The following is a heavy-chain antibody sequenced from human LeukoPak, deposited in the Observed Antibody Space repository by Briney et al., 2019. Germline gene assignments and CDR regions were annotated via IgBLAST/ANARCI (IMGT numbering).Heavy chain of an antibody. CDR3: ARDHHHRLWDDYYYYMDV. CDR2: IKQDGSDK. Sequence: GSLRLSCAASGFTFSSNWMSWVRQAPGKGLEWVANIKQDGSDKYYVDSVKGRFTISRDNAKNSLYLQMNSLRAEDTAVYYCARDHHHRLWDDYYYYMDVWGKGTTVTISS. V-gene: IGHV3-7*01. CDR1: GFTFSSNW. D-gene: IGHD3-16*02. J-gene: IGHJ6*03.